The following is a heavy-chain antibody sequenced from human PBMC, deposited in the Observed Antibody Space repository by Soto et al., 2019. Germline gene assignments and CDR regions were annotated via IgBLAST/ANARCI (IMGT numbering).Heavy chain of an antibody. CDR3: AKTRQPGPNAFDI. D-gene: IGHD6-6*01. CDR2: ISGSGGST. J-gene: IGHJ3*02. V-gene: IGHV3-23*01. CDR1: GFTFSSYA. Sequence: EVQLLESGGGLVQPGGSLRLACAASGFTFSSYAMSWVRQAPGKGLEWGSAISGSGGSTYYADSVKGRFTISRDNSKNTLYLQMNSLRDEATAVYYCAKTRQPGPNAFDIWGQGTMVTVSS.